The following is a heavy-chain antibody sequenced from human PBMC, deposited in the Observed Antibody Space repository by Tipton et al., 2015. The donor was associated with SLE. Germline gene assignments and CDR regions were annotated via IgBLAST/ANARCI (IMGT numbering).Heavy chain of an antibody. D-gene: IGHD6-13*01. J-gene: IGHJ3*02. CDR2: IYYSGST. V-gene: IGHV4-39*07. Sequence: LRLSCTVSGGSISSSSYYWGWIRQPPGKGLEWIGSIYYSGSTYYNPSLKSRVTISVDTSKIQFSLKLSSVTAADTAVYYCARDFVGYSSPDTAFDIWGQGTMVTVSS. CDR1: GGSISSSSYY. CDR3: ARDFVGYSSPDTAFDI.